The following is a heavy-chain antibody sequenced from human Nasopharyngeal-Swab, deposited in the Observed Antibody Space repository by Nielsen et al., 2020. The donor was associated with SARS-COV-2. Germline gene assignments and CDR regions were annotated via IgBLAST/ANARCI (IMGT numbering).Heavy chain of an antibody. J-gene: IGHJ4*02. CDR1: GYTFTSYY. D-gene: IGHD3-3*01. CDR3: AREGFGVVIDY. V-gene: IGHV1-69*13. CDR2: IIPIFGTA. Sequence: SVKVSCKASGYTFTSYYMHWVRQAPGQGLEWMGGIIPIFGTANYAQKFQGRVTITADESTSTAYMELSSLRSEDTAVYYCAREGFGVVIDYWGQGTLVTVSS.